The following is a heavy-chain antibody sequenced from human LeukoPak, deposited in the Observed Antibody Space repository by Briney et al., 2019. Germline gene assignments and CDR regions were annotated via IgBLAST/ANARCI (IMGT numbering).Heavy chain of an antibody. CDR2: ISSSSSTL. Sequence: GGSRGPSCEPSGFFLRGYAMNGAGRAPGKGPRGVSYISSSSSTLYYSDSVKGRFTISRDNAKNSLYLQMNSLRAEDTAVYYCAREPPHGSGTYDYWGQGTLVTVSS. CDR1: GFFLRGYA. V-gene: IGHV3-48*01. J-gene: IGHJ4*02. D-gene: IGHD3-10*01. CDR3: AREPPHGSGTYDY.